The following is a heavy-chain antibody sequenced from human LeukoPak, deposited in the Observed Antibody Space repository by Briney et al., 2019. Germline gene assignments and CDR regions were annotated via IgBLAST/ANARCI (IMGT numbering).Heavy chain of an antibody. J-gene: IGHJ4*02. CDR1: GFSFNKNG. D-gene: IGHD3-9*01. CDR2: LRYDGSNQ. Sequence: GGSLRLSCAASGFSFNKNGMHWVRQAPGKGLEWVAFLRYDGSNQEYADSVKGRFTISRDSSKNTLYLQMNSLRVEDTALYYCARDDPHYDIVTGYYPIDYWGQGTLVTVSS. V-gene: IGHV3-30*02. CDR3: ARDDPHYDIVTGYYPIDY.